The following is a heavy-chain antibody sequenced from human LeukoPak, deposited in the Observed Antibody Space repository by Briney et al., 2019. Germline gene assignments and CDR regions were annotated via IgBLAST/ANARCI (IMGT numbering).Heavy chain of an antibody. V-gene: IGHV3-11*04. J-gene: IGHJ4*02. D-gene: IGHD2-2*01. CDR3: AKDGGYCSSTSCYGLDY. CDR1: GFTFSDYY. CDR2: ISSSGSTI. Sequence: GGSLRLSCAASGFTFSDYYMNWIRQAPGKGLEWVSFISSSGSTIYYADSVKGRFTISRDNSKNTLYLQMNSLRAEDTAVYYCAKDGGYCSSTSCYGLDYWGQGTLVTVSS.